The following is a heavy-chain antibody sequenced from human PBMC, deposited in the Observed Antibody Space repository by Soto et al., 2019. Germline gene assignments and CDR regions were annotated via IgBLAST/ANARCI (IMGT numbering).Heavy chain of an antibody. J-gene: IGHJ4*02. D-gene: IGHD5-18*01. V-gene: IGHV1-69*15. CDR1: GGTFYTYT. Sequence: VKVSCKASGGTFYTYTFSWVRQAPGQGLEWMGSITPIYPTTNYAEKFQGRLTVTADGSTNTAYMELNSLTSEDTAVYYCARIPRYSFPTSDDLDSWGQGTLVTV. CDR3: ARIPRYSFPTSDDLDS. CDR2: ITPIYPTT.